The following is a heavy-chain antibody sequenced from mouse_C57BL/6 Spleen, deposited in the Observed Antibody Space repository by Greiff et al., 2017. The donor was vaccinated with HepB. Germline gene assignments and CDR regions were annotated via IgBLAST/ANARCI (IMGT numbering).Heavy chain of an antibody. D-gene: IGHD2-10*02. Sequence: QVQLQQSGPELVKPGASVKISCKASGYAFSSSWMNWVKQRPGKGLEWIGRIYPGDGDTNYNGKFKGKATLTADKSSRTAYMQLSSLTSEDSSVYFCARSEYPAWFAYWGQGTLVTVSA. J-gene: IGHJ3*01. CDR2: IYPGDGDT. CDR1: GYAFSSSW. CDR3: ARSEYPAWFAY. V-gene: IGHV1-82*01.